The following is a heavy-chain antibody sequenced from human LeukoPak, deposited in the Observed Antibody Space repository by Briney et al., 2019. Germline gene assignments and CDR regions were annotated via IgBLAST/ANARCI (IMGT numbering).Heavy chain of an antibody. D-gene: IGHD6-13*01. Sequence: GGSLRLSCAASGFTFSSYAMSWVRQAPGKGLEWVSGISGSGGSTFYADSVKGRFTISRDNSKNTLYLQMQNLRADDTAVFYCAKALAEAGTVGFFDYWGQGTLLTVSS. CDR3: AKALAEAGTVGFFDY. J-gene: IGHJ4*02. CDR2: ISGSGGST. CDR1: GFTFSSYA. V-gene: IGHV3-23*01.